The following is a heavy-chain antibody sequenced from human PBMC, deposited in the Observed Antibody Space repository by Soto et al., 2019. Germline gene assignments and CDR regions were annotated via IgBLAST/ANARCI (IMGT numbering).Heavy chain of an antibody. D-gene: IGHD2-21*01. J-gene: IGHJ5*02. CDR2: IKQDGRES. Sequence: GGSLRLSCAASGFTFSNYWMSWVRQAPGKGLEWVANIKQDGRESNYADSVKGRFTISRDNAENSLYLQMTSLRAEDTAVYYCASARHIGPWGQGTLVTVSS. CDR1: GFTFSNYW. V-gene: IGHV3-7*01. CDR3: ASARHIGP.